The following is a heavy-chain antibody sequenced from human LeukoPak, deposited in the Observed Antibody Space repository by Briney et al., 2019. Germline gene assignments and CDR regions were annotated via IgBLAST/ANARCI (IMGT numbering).Heavy chain of an antibody. J-gene: IGHJ4*02. D-gene: IGHD3-22*01. V-gene: IGHV3-23*01. CDR1: GFTFSTYG. CDR2: ISGSGGRT. Sequence: GGSLRLSCAASGFTFSTYGMSWVRQAPGKGLDWVSAISGSGGRTSYADSVAGRFTVSRANSKNTLYLQMNNLRAEDTALYYCAKDRYYDNSGNHFESEKWGQGTLVTVSS. CDR3: AKDRYYDNSGNHFESEK.